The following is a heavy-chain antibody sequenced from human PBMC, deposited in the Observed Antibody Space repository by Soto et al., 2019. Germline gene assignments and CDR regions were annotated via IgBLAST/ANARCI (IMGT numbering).Heavy chain of an antibody. V-gene: IGHV4-30-4*01. D-gene: IGHD2-15*01. CDR2: IYYSGST. J-gene: IGHJ6*02. CDR3: ARDLVVVAATGPYYYYGMDV. Sequence: QVQLQESGPGLVKPSQTLSLTCTVSGGSISSGDYYWSWIRQPPGKGLEWIGYIYYSGSTYYNPSLKRRVTRSVDTSKNQFSLKLSSVTAADTAVYYCARDLVVVAATGPYYYYGMDVWGQGTTVTVSS. CDR1: GGSISSGDYY.